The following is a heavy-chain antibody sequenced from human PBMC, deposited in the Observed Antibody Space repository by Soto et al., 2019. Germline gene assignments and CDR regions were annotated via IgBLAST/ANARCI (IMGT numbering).Heavy chain of an antibody. V-gene: IGHV4-30-2*05. D-gene: IGHD2-2*01. CDR1: GGSISSGGYS. J-gene: IGHJ4*02. CDR3: ARETIPSYYFDY. CDR2: IYHSGST. Sequence: SETLSLTCAVSGGSISSGGYSWSWIRQPPGKGLEWIGYIYHSGSTYYNPSLKSRVTISVDTSKNQFSLKLSSVTAADTAVYYCARETIPSYYFDYWGQGTLVTVSS.